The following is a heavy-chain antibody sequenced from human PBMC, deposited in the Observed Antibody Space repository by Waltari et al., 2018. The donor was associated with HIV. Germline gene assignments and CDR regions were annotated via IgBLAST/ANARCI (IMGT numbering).Heavy chain of an antibody. Sequence: EVQLVESGGGLVQPGGSLRLSCAASGFTFSSYWMHWVRQAPGKGLVGGSRINSDASSTSYADSGKGRLTISRDNAKNTLYLQMNSLRAEDTAVYYCARADEWERLHYWGQGTLVTVSS. V-gene: IGHV3-74*01. CDR3: ARADEWERLHY. J-gene: IGHJ4*02. D-gene: IGHD1-26*01. CDR2: INSDASST. CDR1: GFTFSSYW.